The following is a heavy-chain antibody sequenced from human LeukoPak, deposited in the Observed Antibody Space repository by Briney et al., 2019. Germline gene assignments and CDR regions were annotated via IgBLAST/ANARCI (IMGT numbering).Heavy chain of an antibody. CDR3: ARMEVGATSLDY. CDR2: IYYSGST. J-gene: IGHJ4*02. D-gene: IGHD1-26*01. V-gene: IGHV4-39*07. CDR1: GGSISSSSYY. Sequence: SETLSLTCTVSGGSISSSSYYWGWIRQPPGKGLEWIGSIYYSGSTYYNPSLKSRVTMSADTSKNQFSLRLSSVTAADTAMYYCARMEVGATSLDYWGQGTLVTVSS.